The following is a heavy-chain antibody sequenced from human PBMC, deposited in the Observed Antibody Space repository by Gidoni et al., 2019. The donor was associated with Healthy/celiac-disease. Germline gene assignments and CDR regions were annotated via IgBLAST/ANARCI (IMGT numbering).Heavy chain of an antibody. CDR3: ARVEGIQLWSTFMDY. CDR2: IYYSGST. J-gene: IGHJ4*02. Sequence: QLQLQESGPGLVKPSETLSLTCTVSGGSISSSSYYWGWIRQPPGKGLEWIGSIYYSGSTYYNPSLKSRVTISVDTSKNQFSLKLSSVTAADTAVYYCARVEGIQLWSTFMDYWGQGTLVTVSS. V-gene: IGHV4-39*07. CDR1: GGSISSSSYY. D-gene: IGHD5-18*01.